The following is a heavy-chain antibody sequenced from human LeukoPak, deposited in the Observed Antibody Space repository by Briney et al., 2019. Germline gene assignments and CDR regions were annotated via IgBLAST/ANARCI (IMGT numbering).Heavy chain of an antibody. D-gene: IGHD1-26*01. CDR3: ARDIRGGTNEEGQS. CDR2: ISSSSSYI. Sequence: GGSLRLSCAASGFTFSSYSMNWVRQAPGKGLEWVSSISSSSSYIYYADSVKGRFTISRDNAKNSLYLQMDSLRAEDTAVYFCARDIRGGTNEEGQSWGQGILVTVSS. V-gene: IGHV3-21*01. J-gene: IGHJ4*02. CDR1: GFTFSSYS.